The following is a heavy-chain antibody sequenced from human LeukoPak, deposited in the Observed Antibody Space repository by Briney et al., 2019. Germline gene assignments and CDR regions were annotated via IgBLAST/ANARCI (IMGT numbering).Heavy chain of an antibody. CDR2: IASGSNTI. V-gene: IGHV3-21*01. D-gene: IGHD6-13*01. CDR1: GFTFSSYG. CDR3: ARRIAAAAAPYYFDY. J-gene: IGHJ4*02. Sequence: NPGGSLSLSCAASGFTFSSYGMNWVRQAPGKGLEWVSSIASGSNTINYADSVKGRFTVSRDNAKNTLYLQMNSLRAEDTAVYYCARRIAAAAAPYYFDYWGQGTLVTVSS.